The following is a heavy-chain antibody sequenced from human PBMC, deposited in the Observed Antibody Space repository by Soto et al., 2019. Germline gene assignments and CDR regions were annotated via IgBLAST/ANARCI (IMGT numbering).Heavy chain of an antibody. D-gene: IGHD6-6*01. Sequence: QSRSLNGAVSGDMVSSNGPAWHWMKPSPSRGLEWLGSTYYRSKWYNDYAVSVKSRITINPDTSKNQFSLQLNSVTPEDTAVYYCARGAQLVFGQYNWFDTWAQGTLVT. J-gene: IGHJ5*02. CDR3: ARGAQLVFGQYNWFDT. CDR1: GDMVSSNGPA. CDR2: TYYRSKWYN. V-gene: IGHV6-1*01.